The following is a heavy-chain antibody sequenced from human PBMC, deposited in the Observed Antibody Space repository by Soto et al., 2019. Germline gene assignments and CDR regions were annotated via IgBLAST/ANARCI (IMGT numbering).Heavy chain of an antibody. J-gene: IGHJ6*02. Sequence: GGSLRLSCAASGFTFSSYGMHWVRQAPGKGLEWVAVISYDGSNKYYADSVKGRFTNSRDNSKNTLYLRMNSLRAEDTAVYYCAKLGYSYGYSPTAEYYDYGMDGWGQGTTVTVSS. CDR1: GFTFSSYG. D-gene: IGHD5-18*01. CDR2: ISYDGSNK. V-gene: IGHV3-30*18. CDR3: AKLGYSYGYSPTAEYYDYGMDG.